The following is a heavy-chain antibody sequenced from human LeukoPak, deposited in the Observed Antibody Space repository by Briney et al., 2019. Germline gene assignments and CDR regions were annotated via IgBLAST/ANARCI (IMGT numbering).Heavy chain of an antibody. D-gene: IGHD6-13*01. CDR3: ARGLGFLIGSIWYPDAFDI. V-gene: IGHV4-39*07. CDR2: IYYSGST. Sequence: PGGSLRLSCAASGFTFSSYAMSWVRQAPGKVLEWIGSIYYSGSTYYNPSLKSRVTISVDTSKNQFSLKLSSVTAADTAVYYCARGLGFLIGSIWYPDAFDIWGQGTMVTVSS. CDR1: GFTFSSYA. J-gene: IGHJ3*02.